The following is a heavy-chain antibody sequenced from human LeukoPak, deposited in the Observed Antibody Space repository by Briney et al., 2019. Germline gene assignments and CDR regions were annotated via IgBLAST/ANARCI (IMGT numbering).Heavy chain of an antibody. J-gene: IGHJ6*02. CDR1: GFIFSNSG. V-gene: IGHV3-33*01. CDR2: VWFDGSKR. CDR3: AGIYGDHTSLGYYYGMDV. Sequence: PGGSLRLSCTVSGFIFSNSGMHWVRRAPGKGLEWVAVVWFDGSKRYYADSVKGRFTISRDNSKNTLHLQMDSLRVEDTAVYYCAGIYGDHTSLGYYYGMDVWGQGTTVTVSS. D-gene: IGHD4-17*01.